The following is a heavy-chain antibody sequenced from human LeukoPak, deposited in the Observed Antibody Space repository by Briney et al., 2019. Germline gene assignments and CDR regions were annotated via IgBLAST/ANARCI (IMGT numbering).Heavy chain of an antibody. CDR2: INPSGGST. CDR3: ARSGYCSGGSCYSRPRDHDWFDP. Sequence: ASVKVSCKASGYTFTSYYMHWVRQAPGQGLEWMGIINPSGGSTSYAQKFQGRVTMTRDTSTSTVYMELSRLRSDDTAVYYCARSGYCSGGSCYSRPRDHDWFDPWGQGTLVTVSS. V-gene: IGHV1-46*01. D-gene: IGHD2-15*01. CDR1: GYTFTSYY. J-gene: IGHJ5*02.